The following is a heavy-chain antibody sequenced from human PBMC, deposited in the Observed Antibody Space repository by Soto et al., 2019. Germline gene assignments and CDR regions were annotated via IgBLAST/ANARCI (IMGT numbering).Heavy chain of an antibody. CDR3: ARSRCPSTVVTGCGAFDI. CDR2: IYYSGRT. D-gene: IGHD2-15*01. J-gene: IGHJ3*02. CDR1: GASISSYY. V-gene: IGHV4-59*01. Sequence: SETLSLTCSVPGASISSYYWSWIRQPPGRGLEWIGYIYYSGRTNYNPSHKSRVTISVDTSKNQFPLKRSSVTAADTAVYYCARSRCPSTVVTGCGAFDIWGKGTMVTVSS.